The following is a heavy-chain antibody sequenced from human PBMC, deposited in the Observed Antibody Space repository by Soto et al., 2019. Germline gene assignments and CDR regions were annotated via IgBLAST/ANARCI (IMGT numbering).Heavy chain of an antibody. CDR3: ARGEQLYHYYYGMDV. V-gene: IGHV1-3*04. J-gene: IGHJ6*01. CDR2: INTGNGNT. CDR1: GYSFTTRA. Sequence: ASVKVSCKASGYSFTTRAIIWVRQAPGQRPEWMGWINTGNGNTRYSPKFQGRVNITRDTSASTAYMELSSLKSEDTAVYYCARGEQLYHYYYGMDVWGQGSTVTV.